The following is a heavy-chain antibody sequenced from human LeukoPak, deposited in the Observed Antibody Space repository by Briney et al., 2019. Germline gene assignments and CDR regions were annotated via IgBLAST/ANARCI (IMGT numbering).Heavy chain of an antibody. V-gene: IGHV3-30*18. CDR2: ISYDGSNK. CDR3: AKAESPINRYNWNDKRRAYGMDV. Sequence: GGSLRLSCAASGFTFSSYGMHWVRQAPGKGLEWVAVISYDGSNKYYADSVKGRFTISRDNSKNTLYLQMNSLRAEDTAVYYCAKAESPINRYNWNDKRRAYGMDVWGQGTTVTVSS. CDR1: GFTFSSYG. D-gene: IGHD1-20*01. J-gene: IGHJ6*02.